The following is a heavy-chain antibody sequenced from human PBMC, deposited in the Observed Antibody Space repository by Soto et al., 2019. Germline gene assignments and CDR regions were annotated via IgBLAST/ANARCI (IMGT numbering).Heavy chain of an antibody. V-gene: IGHV3-53*01. Sequence: GGSLRLSCAASGFTVSSNYMSWVRQAPGKGLEWVSVIYSGGSTYYADSVKGRFTISRDNSXXXXXXXXXXXXXXXXXXXYCAREGRHFDWFGDAFDIWGQGTMVTVSS. D-gene: IGHD3-9*01. CDR1: GFTVSSNY. CDR2: IYSGGST. J-gene: IGHJ3*02. CDR3: AREGRHFDWFGDAFDI.